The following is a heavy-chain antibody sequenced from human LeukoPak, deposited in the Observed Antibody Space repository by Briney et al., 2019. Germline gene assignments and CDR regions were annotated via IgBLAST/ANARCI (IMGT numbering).Heavy chain of an antibody. D-gene: IGHD2-2*01. V-gene: IGHV4-34*01. CDR1: GGSFSGYY. Sequence: SETLSLTCAVYGGSFSGYYWSWIRQPPGKGLEWIGEINHSGSTNYNPSLKSRVTISVDTSKNQFSLKLSSVTAADTAVYYCARGSRYCSSTSCYENWFDPWGQGTLVTASS. J-gene: IGHJ5*02. CDR2: INHSGST. CDR3: ARGSRYCSSTSCYENWFDP.